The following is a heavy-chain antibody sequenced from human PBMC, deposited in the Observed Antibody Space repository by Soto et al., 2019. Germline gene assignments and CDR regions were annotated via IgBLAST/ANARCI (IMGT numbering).Heavy chain of an antibody. Sequence: QVQLVESGGGVVQPGRSLRLSCAASGFIFSGYAMHWVRQAPGKGLEWVAVISHDGNTQYYADSVKGRFTVSRDNSNNMLYVQMNNLRDEDTAMYYCAKETNAYEINFWGQGTLVTVSS. J-gene: IGHJ4*02. D-gene: IGHD3-9*01. CDR2: ISHDGNTQ. CDR1: GFIFSGYA. CDR3: AKETNAYEINF. V-gene: IGHV3-30-3*01.